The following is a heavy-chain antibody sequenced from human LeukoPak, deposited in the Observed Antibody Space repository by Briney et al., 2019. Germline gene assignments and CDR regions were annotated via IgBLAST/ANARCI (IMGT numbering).Heavy chain of an antibody. V-gene: IGHV3-7*05. Sequence: GGSLRLSCAASGFTFSSYWTSWVRQAPGKGLEWVANINQDGSETNFVDSVKGRFTISRDNAKNSLYLQMNSLRAEDTAVYYCARFAWLDYWGQGTLVTVSS. CDR3: ARFAWLDY. CDR2: INQDGSET. CDR1: GFTFSSYW. J-gene: IGHJ4*02. D-gene: IGHD3-22*01.